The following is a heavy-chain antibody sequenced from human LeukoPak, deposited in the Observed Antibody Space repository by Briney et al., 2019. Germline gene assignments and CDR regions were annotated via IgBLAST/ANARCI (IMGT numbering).Heavy chain of an antibody. Sequence: GGSLRLSCAASGFTFSSYAMHWVRQAPGKGLEWVAVISYDGSNKYYADSVKGRFTISRDNSKNTLYLQMNSLRAEDTAVYYCARDSGSYLYYYYYYMDVWGKGTTVTVSS. CDR3: ARDSGSYLYYYYYYMDV. CDR1: GFTFSSYA. V-gene: IGHV3-30*04. D-gene: IGHD1-26*01. J-gene: IGHJ6*03. CDR2: ISYDGSNK.